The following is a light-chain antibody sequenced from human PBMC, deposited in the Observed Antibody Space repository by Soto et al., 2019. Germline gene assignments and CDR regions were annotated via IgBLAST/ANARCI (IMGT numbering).Light chain of an antibody. CDR1: QSVGTN. Sequence: IVVTQSPATLSVSPGERVTLSCRASQSVGTNLAWYQQRPGQAPRLLIYDASTRATGIQDRFSGSGSGTEFTLTISSLHSEDFAVYSCQQFNIWPHILSFGGGTKLEMK. CDR2: DAS. J-gene: IGKJ4*01. CDR3: QQFNIWPHILS. V-gene: IGKV3-15*01.